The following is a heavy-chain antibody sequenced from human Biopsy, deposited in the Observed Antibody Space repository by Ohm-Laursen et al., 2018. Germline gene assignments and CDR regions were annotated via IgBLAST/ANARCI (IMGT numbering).Heavy chain of an antibody. V-gene: IGHV1-69*04. D-gene: IGHD3-9*01. CDR3: ARGPTIDNACEGFDS. CDR2: IIPILGMS. J-gene: IGHJ4*02. CDR1: GGDFSSYA. Sequence: SVKVSCNASGGDFSSYAITWVRQAPGQGLEWMGRIIPILGMSNHAQKFQGRVTITADRSTGTAYMELSSLTSEDTAVYYCARGPTIDNACEGFDSWGQGTLVTVSS.